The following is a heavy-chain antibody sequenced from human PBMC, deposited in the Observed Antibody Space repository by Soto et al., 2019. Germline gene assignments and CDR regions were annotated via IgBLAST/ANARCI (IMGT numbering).Heavy chain of an antibody. D-gene: IGHD3-3*01. J-gene: IGHJ5*02. CDR1: GFSLSTSGVG. Sequence: QITLKESGPTLVKPTQTLTLTCTFSGFSLSTSGVGVGWIRQPPGKALEWLAIIYWDDDKRYIPSLKSRLTITKDTSKNQLVLTMTNMDPVDTATYYCARLLLYQGWFDPWGQGTLVTVSS. CDR2: IYWDDDK. CDR3: ARLLLYQGWFDP. V-gene: IGHV2-5*02.